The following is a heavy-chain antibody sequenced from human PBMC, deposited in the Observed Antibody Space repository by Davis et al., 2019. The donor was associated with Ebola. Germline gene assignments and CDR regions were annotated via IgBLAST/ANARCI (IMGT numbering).Heavy chain of an antibody. J-gene: IGHJ6*04. Sequence: HTGGSLRLSCAASGFTFSSYSMHWVRQAPGKGLVWVSRINSDGSSTSYADSVKGRFTISRDNAKNTLYLQMNSLRAEDTAVYYCARSGGSGSYRYYYYGMDVWGKGTTVTVSS. CDR3: ARSGGSGSYRYYYYGMDV. D-gene: IGHD3-10*01. CDR2: INSDGSST. CDR1: GFTFSSYS. V-gene: IGHV3-74*01.